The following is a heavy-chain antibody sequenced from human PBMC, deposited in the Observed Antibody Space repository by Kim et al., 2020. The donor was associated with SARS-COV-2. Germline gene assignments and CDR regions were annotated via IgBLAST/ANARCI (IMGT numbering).Heavy chain of an antibody. CDR2: ISAYNGNT. V-gene: IGHV1-18*01. CDR1: GYTFTSYG. D-gene: IGHD6-19*01. CDR3: ARAKGGYSSGWYYFDY. Sequence: ASVKVSCKASGYTFTSYGISWVRQAPGQGLEWMGWISAYNGNTNYAQKLQGRVTMTTDTSTSTAYTELRSLRSDDTAVYYCARAKGGYSSGWYYFDYWGQGTLVTVSS. J-gene: IGHJ4*02.